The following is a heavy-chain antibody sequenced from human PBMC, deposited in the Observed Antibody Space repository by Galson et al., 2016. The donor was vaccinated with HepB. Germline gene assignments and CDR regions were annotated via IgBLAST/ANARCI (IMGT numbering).Heavy chain of an antibody. J-gene: IGHJ4*02. CDR2: ISGNGGST. V-gene: IGHV3-23*01. CDR3: AKGKGYSDSVSYYFDF. CDR1: EFTFSSYV. D-gene: IGHD3-10*01. Sequence: SLRLSCAASEFTFSSYVMSWVRQAPGKGLEWVSTISGNGGSTYYADSVKGRFTISRDNSKNTLYLQMNSLRVGDSAVYYCAKGKGYSDSVSYYFDFWGQGTLVTVSA.